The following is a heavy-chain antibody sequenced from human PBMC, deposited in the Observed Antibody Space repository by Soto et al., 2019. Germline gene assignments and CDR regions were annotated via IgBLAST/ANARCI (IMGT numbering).Heavy chain of an antibody. Sequence: EVQLVESGGCSVQPGRSLRLSCAASGFSFDDYGMHWVRQGPGKGLEWVSGISWNSGDIYYADSVKGRFTISRDNAKRSLYLQMNRLRTEDTALDYCAKDNDLDRDGPFDYWGHGLLVTVSS. CDR1: GFSFDDYG. D-gene: IGHD2-2*03. J-gene: IGHJ4*01. CDR2: ISWNSGDI. V-gene: IGHV3-9*01. CDR3: AKDNDLDRDGPFDY.